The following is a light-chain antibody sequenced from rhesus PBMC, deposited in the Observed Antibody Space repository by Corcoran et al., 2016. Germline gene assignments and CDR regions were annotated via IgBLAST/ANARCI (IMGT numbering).Light chain of an antibody. CDR3: QHGMVVLT. J-gene: IGKJ4*01. V-gene: IGKV1-74*01. CDR1: ENVNNY. CDR2: KAT. Sequence: DIQMTQSPSSLSASVGDRVTITCRASENVNNYLNWYQQKPGKAPKLLIYKATTLQSGVPSRLSGSGSGTDYTFTISSLQPEDVATYCFQHGMVVLTFGGGTKVELK.